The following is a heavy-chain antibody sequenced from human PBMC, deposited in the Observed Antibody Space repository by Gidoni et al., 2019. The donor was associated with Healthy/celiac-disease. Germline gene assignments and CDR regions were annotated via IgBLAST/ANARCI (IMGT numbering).Heavy chain of an antibody. Sequence: YYWSWIRQPAGKGLEWIGRIYTSGSTNYNPSLKSRVTMSVDTSKNQFSLKLSSVTAADTAVYYCARGGGYYYGSGTFYYGMDVWGQGTTVTVSS. CDR1: YY. CDR2: IYTSGST. J-gene: IGHJ6*02. D-gene: IGHD3-10*01. V-gene: IGHV4-4*07. CDR3: ARGGGYYYGSGTFYYGMDV.